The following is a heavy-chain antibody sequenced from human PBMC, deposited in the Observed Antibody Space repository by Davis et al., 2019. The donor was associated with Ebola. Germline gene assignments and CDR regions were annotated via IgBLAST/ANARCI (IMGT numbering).Heavy chain of an antibody. CDR3: AREITMITRGYFDY. V-gene: IGHV1-46*01. J-gene: IGHJ4*02. CDR1: GYTFTSYD. D-gene: IGHD3-22*01. CDR2: INPSGGST. Sequence: ASVKVSCKASGYTFTSYDINWVRQATGQGLEWMGIINPSGGSTSYAQKFQGRVTMTRDTSTSTVYMELSSLRSEDTAVYYCAREITMITRGYFDYWGQGTLVTVSS.